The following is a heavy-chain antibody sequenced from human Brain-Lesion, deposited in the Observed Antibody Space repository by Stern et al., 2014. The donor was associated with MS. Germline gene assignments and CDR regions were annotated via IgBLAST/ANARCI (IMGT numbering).Heavy chain of an antibody. CDR3: ARGGFGRENWLDP. Sequence: VQLLESGPGLVKPSQTLSLTCAVSGGSIDSGPYYWTWIRHPAGKGLEWIGLFYPGGTTNYTPSFRSRVTISRATSKGQFSLKLPSVTAADTAVYYCARGGFGRENWLDPWGQGTLVTVSS. D-gene: IGHD3-10*01. V-gene: IGHV4-61*02. CDR1: GGSIDSGPYY. J-gene: IGHJ5*02. CDR2: FYPGGTT.